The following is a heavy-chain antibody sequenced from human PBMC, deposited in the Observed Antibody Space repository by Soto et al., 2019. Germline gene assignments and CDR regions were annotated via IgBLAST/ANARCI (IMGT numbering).Heavy chain of an antibody. D-gene: IGHD3-22*01. CDR3: VKEGAGYYDSSPYDQ. CDR1: GFTFRGYA. Sequence: PGGSLRLSCAASGFTFRGYAMSWVRQAPGKGLEWVSSISGSGESIHYVDSVKGRSTISRDNSKNMLYLQINSLRAEDTAIYYCVKEGAGYYDSSPYDQWGQGTLVTVSS. CDR2: ISGSGESI. V-gene: IGHV3-23*01. J-gene: IGHJ5*02.